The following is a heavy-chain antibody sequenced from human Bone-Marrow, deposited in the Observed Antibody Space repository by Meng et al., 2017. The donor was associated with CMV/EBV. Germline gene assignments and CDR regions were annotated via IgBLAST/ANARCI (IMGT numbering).Heavy chain of an antibody. CDR2: ISSSSSYI. J-gene: IGHJ6*02. V-gene: IGHV3-21*01. Sequence: GESLKISCAASGFTFSSYSMNWVRQAPGKGLEWVSSISSSSSYIYYADSVKGRFTISRDNAKNSLYLQMNSLRAEDTAVYYCARDLKATKLRFLEWSITTYGMDVWGQGTTVTVSS. CDR3: ARDLKATKLRFLEWSITTYGMDV. D-gene: IGHD3-3*01. CDR1: GFTFSSYS.